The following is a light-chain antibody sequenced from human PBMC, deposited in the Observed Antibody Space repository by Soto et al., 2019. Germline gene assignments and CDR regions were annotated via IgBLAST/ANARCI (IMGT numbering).Light chain of an antibody. J-gene: IGLJ1*01. CDR1: NIGSKS. Sequence: SYELAQPPSVSVAPGQTASITCGGDNIGSKSVHWYQQKPGQAPVLVVYDDSDRPSGIPERFSGSNSGDTATLTLSRVEVGDEADYYCQVWDSRSDHYVFGTSPKVTVL. CDR3: QVWDSRSDHYV. V-gene: IGLV3-21*02. CDR2: DDS.